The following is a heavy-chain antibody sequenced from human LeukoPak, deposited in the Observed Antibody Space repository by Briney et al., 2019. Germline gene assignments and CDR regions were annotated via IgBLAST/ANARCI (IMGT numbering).Heavy chain of an antibody. D-gene: IGHD6-13*01. J-gene: IGHJ4*02. CDR3: AKRRLKGAGSSWSLDY. Sequence: PGESLRLSCAASGFTFSSYAMSWVRQAPGKGLEWVSAISGSGGSTYYADSVKGRFTISRDNSKNTLYLQMNSLRAEDTAVYYCAKRRLKGAGSSWSLDYWGQGTLVTVSS. CDR1: GFTFSSYA. V-gene: IGHV3-23*01. CDR2: ISGSGGST.